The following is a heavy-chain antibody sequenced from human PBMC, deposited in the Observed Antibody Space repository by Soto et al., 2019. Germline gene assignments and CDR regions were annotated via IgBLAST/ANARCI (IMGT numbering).Heavy chain of an antibody. Sequence: QVQLVQSGAEVKKPGSSVKVSCKASGGTFSSYAISWVRQAPGQGLEWMGGIIPIFGTANYAQKFKGRVTITADKSTSTAYMELSSLRSEDTAVYYCASGAYGSSGYYSNYFDYWGQGTLVTVSS. V-gene: IGHV1-69*06. D-gene: IGHD3-22*01. CDR1: GGTFSSYA. J-gene: IGHJ4*02. CDR3: ASGAYGSSGYYSNYFDY. CDR2: IIPIFGTA.